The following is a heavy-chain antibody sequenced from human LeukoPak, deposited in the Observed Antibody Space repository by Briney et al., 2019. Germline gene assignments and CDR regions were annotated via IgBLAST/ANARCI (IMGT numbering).Heavy chain of an antibody. CDR3: ARGAVAGLEGIDY. CDR1: GSSFTTYT. D-gene: IGHD6-19*01. CDR2: IIPIHNMI. J-gene: IGHJ4*02. V-gene: IGHV1-69*02. Sequence: AASVKVSCKVSGSSFTTYTISWVRQAPGQGLEWMGRIIPIHNMINYAQNFQNRVTITADKSTSPAYMELSSLRSDDTAIYYCARGAVAGLEGIDYWGQGTLVTVSS.